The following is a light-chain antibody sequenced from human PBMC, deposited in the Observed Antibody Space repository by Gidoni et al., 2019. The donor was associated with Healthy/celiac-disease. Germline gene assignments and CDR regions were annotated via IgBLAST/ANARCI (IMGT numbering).Light chain of an antibody. Sequence: DIQMTQSPSSLSASVGDRVTITCRASQSISSYLNWYQQKPGQAPKLLIYDASSLQSGVPSRFSGSGSGTDFTLSINSLQPEDFATYYCQQRYSTPTFGPGTKVDIK. J-gene: IGKJ3*01. CDR2: DAS. V-gene: IGKV1-39*01. CDR3: QQRYSTPT. CDR1: QSISSY.